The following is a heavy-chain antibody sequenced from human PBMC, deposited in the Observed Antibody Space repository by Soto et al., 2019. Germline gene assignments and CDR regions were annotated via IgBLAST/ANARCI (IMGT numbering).Heavy chain of an antibody. CDR1: GYTFTGYY. V-gene: IGHV1-2*04. J-gene: IGHJ4*02. CDR3: ARYFGYNYFDY. CDR2: INPNSGGT. D-gene: IGHD3-9*01. Sequence: QVQLVQSGAEVKKPGASVKVSCKASGYTFTGYYMHWVRQAPGQGLEWMGWINPNSGGTNYAQKCQGWVTMTRDTSISTAYMELSRLRSDDTDVYYCARYFGYNYFDYWGQGTLVTVSS.